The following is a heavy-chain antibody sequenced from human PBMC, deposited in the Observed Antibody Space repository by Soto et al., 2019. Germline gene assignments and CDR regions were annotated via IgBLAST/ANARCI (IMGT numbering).Heavy chain of an antibody. CDR3: ARDFPGTTWYYYYYGMDV. V-gene: IGHV3-48*03. Sequence: GGSLILSGAASGFTYRSYQMNWVGQALGKGLEWVSYISSSGSTIYYADSVKGRFTISRDNAKNSLYLQMNSLRAEDTAVYYCARDFPGTTWYYYYYGMDVWGQGTTVTGSS. J-gene: IGHJ6*02. CDR1: GFTYRSYQ. D-gene: IGHD1-7*01. CDR2: ISSSGSTI.